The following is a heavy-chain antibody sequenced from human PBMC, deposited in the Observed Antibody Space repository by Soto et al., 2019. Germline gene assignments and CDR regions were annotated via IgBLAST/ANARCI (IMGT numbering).Heavy chain of an antibody. V-gene: IGHV4-30-4*01. J-gene: IGHJ4*02. CDR3: ARDVLDTTVDHYFDY. Sequence: SETLSLTCTVSGVSISSGDFYWSWIRQPPGKGLEWIGYIYHTGSSQYHPSLRGRVAFSMDTSKNQFSLELRSVTAADTAMYYCARDVLDTTVDHYFDYWGQGSMVTVPQ. CDR2: IYHTGSS. D-gene: IGHD4-17*01. CDR1: GVSISSGDFY.